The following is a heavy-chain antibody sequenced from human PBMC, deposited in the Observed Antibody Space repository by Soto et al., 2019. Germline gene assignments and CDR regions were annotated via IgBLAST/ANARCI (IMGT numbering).Heavy chain of an antibody. J-gene: IGHJ5*02. CDR1: GFTFSSYA. D-gene: IGHD3-10*01. CDR3: AKDRDPYGLPNWFDP. V-gene: IGHV3-23*01. Sequence: GGSLRLSCAASGFTFSSYAMSWVRQAPGKGLEWVSAISGSGGSTYYADSVKGRFTISRDNSKNTLYLQMNSLRAEDTAVYYCAKDRDPYGLPNWFDPWGQGTLVTVSS. CDR2: ISGSGGST.